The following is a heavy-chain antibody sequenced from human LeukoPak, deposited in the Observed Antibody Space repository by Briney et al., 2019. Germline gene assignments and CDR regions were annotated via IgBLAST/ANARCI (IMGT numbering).Heavy chain of an antibody. J-gene: IGHJ3*02. V-gene: IGHV5-51*01. CDR1: GYSFTSYW. CDR3: ARHTAHVWGELPPGAFDI. D-gene: IGHD3-16*01. Sequence: GESLKISCKGSGYSFTSYWIGWVRQMPGKGLEWMGIIYPGDSDTRYSPSFQGQVTISADKSISTAYLQRSSLKASDTAMYYCARHTAHVWGELPPGAFDIWGQGTMVTVSS. CDR2: IYPGDSDT.